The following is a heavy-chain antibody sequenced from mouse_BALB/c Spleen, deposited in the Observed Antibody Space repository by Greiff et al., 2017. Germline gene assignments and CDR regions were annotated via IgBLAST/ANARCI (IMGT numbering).Heavy chain of an antibody. Sequence: EVKLVESGAELVRPGALVKLSCKASGFNIKDYYMHWVKQRPEQGLEWIGWIDPENGNTIYDPKFQGKASITADTSSNTAYLQLSSLTSEDTAVYYCAPNDGGFAYWGQGTLVTVSA. CDR2: IDPENGNT. D-gene: IGHD2-12*01. V-gene: IGHV14-1*02. J-gene: IGHJ3*01. CDR3: APNDGGFAY. CDR1: GFNIKDYY.